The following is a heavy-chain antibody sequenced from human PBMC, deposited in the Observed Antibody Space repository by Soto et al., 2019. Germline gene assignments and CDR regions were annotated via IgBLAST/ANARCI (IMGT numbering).Heavy chain of an antibody. CDR1: GFTFDDYA. Sequence: PGGSLRLSCAASGFTFDDYAMHRVRQAPGKGLEWVSGISWNSGSIGYADSVKGRFTISRDNAKNSLYLQMNSLRAEDTALYYCARVYSSSSDYYYYGMDVWGQGTTVTVSS. V-gene: IGHV3-9*01. J-gene: IGHJ6*02. CDR2: ISWNSGSI. D-gene: IGHD6-6*01. CDR3: ARVYSSSSDYYYYGMDV.